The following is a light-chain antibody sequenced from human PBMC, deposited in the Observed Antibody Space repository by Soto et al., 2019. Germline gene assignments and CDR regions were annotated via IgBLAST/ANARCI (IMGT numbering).Light chain of an antibody. CDR3: QVWDSSRDHLGV. Sequence: SYVLTQPPSVSVSPGNTARITCGGTNIGSQSVHWYQQKPGQAPVLVVFYDRVRPSGIPERFSGSNSGNTATLTISRVEAGDEADYYCQVWDSSRDHLGVFGGGTKLTVL. CDR1: NIGSQS. J-gene: IGLJ2*01. CDR2: YDR. V-gene: IGLV3-21*04.